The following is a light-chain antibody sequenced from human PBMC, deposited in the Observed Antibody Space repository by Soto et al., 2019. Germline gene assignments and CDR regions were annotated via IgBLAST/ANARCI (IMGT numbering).Light chain of an antibody. CDR2: AAS. J-gene: IGKJ1*01. CDR3: QKSYSTPWK. V-gene: IGKV1-39*01. Sequence: DIQITHAPSSLSASVLDRVTLTCLASQSISSYLNWYQQKPGKAPKLLIYAASSLQSGVPSRFSGSGSGTDFTLTISSLQPEDFATYYCQKSYSTPWKFGKGPKGDI. CDR1: QSISSY.